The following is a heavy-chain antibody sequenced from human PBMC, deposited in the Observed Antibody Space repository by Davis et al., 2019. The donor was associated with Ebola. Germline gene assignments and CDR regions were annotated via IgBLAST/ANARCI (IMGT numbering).Heavy chain of an antibody. CDR3: ARGLKYYDSSGYYPWYFDY. CDR1: GGSISSYY. D-gene: IGHD3-22*01. J-gene: IGHJ4*02. Sequence: PSETLSLTCTVSGGSISSYYWGWIRQPPGKGLEWIGSIYYSGSTYYNPSLKSRVTISVDTSKNQFSLKLSSVTAADTAVYYCARGLKYYDSSGYYPWYFDYWGQGTLVTVSS. V-gene: IGHV4-39*07. CDR2: IYYSGST.